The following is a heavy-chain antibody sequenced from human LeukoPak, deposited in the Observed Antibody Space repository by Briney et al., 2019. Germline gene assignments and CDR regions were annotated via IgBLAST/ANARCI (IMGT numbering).Heavy chain of an antibody. CDR2: IYYSGST. CDR3: ARQEVTMVRGVVTLDAFDI. D-gene: IGHD3-10*01. Sequence: SETLSLTCTVSGGSISSYYWSWIRQPPGKGLEWIGYIYYSGSTNYNPSLKSRVTISVDTSKYQFSLKLSSVTAADTAVYYCARQEVTMVRGVVTLDAFDIWGQGTMVTVSS. J-gene: IGHJ3*02. V-gene: IGHV4-59*08. CDR1: GGSISSYY.